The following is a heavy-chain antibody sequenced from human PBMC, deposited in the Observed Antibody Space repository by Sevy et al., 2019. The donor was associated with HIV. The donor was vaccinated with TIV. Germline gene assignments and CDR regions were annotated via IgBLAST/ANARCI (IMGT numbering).Heavy chain of an antibody. CDR3: AKQDGVAVAAVPYYYYGMDV. CDR1: GFTFSSYA. CDR2: ISGSGGST. V-gene: IGHV3-23*01. J-gene: IGHJ6*02. Sequence: GGSLRLSCVASGFTFSSYAMSWVRQAPGKGLEWVSAISGSGGSTYYADSVKGRFTISRDNSKNTLYLQMNSLRAEDTAVYYCAKQDGVAVAAVPYYYYGMDVWGQGTTVTVSS. D-gene: IGHD6-19*01.